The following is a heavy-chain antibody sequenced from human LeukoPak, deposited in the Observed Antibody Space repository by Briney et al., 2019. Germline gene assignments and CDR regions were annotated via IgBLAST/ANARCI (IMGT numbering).Heavy chain of an antibody. CDR3: ARDPRFYYDSRGYYLPYYFDY. D-gene: IGHD3-22*01. CDR2: INPNSGGT. V-gene: IGHV1-2*02. Sequence: ASVKVSCKASGYTFTGYYIYWVRQAPGQGLEWMGWINPNSGGTNYAQKFQGRVTMTRDTSISTAYMELSRLRSDDTAVYYYARDPRFYYDSRGYYLPYYFDYWGQGTLVTVSS. CDR1: GYTFTGYY. J-gene: IGHJ4*02.